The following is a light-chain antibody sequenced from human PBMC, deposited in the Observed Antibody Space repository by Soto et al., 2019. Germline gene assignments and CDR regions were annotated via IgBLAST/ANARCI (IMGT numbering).Light chain of an antibody. Sequence: DIQMAQSPSTLSASVGDRVTITCRASQNIDSWLAWYQHKPGKAAKVLIYDASSLKTGVPSRFSGSGSGTEFSLTISSLRPDDFATYYCQQYNTYPLTFGQGTKV. CDR3: QQYNTYPLT. J-gene: IGKJ1*01. CDR1: QNIDSW. V-gene: IGKV1-5*01. CDR2: DAS.